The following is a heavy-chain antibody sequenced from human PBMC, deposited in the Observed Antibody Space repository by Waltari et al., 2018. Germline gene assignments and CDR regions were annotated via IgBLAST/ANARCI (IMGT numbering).Heavy chain of an antibody. CDR2: ISWNSGSI. D-gene: IGHD2-15*01. CDR1: GFTFDDYA. CDR3: AKDIGGNGGKDY. V-gene: IGHV3-9*01. Sequence: EVQLVESGGGLVQPGRSLRLSCAASGFTFDDYAMHWVRQAPGKGLEWVSGISWNSGSIGYVDSVKGRFTISRDNAKNSLYLQMNSLRAEDTALYYCAKDIGGNGGKDYWGQGTLVTVSS. J-gene: IGHJ4*02.